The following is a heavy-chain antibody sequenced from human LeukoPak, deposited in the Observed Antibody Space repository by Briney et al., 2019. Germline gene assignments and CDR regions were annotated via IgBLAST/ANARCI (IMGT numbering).Heavy chain of an antibody. CDR3: ARTGYSTGWDRFSFVY. D-gene: IGHD6-19*01. CDR1: GGSISSSYY. V-gene: IGHV4-39*01. CDR2: IYYSGST. J-gene: IGHJ4*02. Sequence: SETLSLTCTVSGGSISSSYYWGWIRQPPGKGLEWIGGIYYSGSTYYNPSLKSRVTISIDTSKNQFSLKLTSVTAADTAAYYCARTGYSTGWDRFSFVYWGQGTLVTVSS.